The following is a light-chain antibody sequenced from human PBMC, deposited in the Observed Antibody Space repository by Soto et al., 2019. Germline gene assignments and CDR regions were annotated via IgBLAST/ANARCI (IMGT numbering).Light chain of an antibody. V-gene: IGKV3-15*01. J-gene: IGKJ2*01. CDR1: QSVSSN. CDR3: QQYNNWYT. CDR2: GAS. Sequence: EIVMTQSPATLSVSQGERATLSCRASQSVSSNLAWYQQKPGQAPRLLIYGASTRATGIPARFSGSGSGTEFTLTISSLQSEYFAVSYCQQYNNWYTFGQGTKLEIK.